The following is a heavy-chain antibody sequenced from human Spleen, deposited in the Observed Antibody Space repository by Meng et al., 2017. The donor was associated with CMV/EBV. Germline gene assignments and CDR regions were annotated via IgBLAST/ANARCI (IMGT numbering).Heavy chain of an antibody. CDR2: ISSSGSTI. J-gene: IGHJ4*02. CDR1: GFTFSSYE. D-gene: IGHD3-22*01. Sequence: GESLKISCAASGFTFSSYEMNWVRQAPGKGLEWVSYISSSGSTIYYADSVKGRFTISRDNAKNSLYLQMNSLRAEDTAVYYCARAYYYDSSGYYPTLFDYWGQGTLVTVSS. V-gene: IGHV3-48*03. CDR3: ARAYYYDSSGYYPTLFDY.